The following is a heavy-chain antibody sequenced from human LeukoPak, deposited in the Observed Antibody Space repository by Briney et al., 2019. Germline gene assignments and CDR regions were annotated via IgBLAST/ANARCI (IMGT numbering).Heavy chain of an antibody. CDR3: ARVAGRSYSTRYYFGY. CDR1: GYTFTSYD. Sequence: ASVKVSCKAFGYTFTSYDINWVRQATGQGLEWMGWMNPNSGNTGYAQKFQGRVTMTRNTSISTAYMELSSLRSEDTAVYYCARVAGRSYSTRYYFGYWGQGTLVTVSS. CDR2: MNPNSGNT. V-gene: IGHV1-8*01. D-gene: IGHD6-13*01. J-gene: IGHJ4*02.